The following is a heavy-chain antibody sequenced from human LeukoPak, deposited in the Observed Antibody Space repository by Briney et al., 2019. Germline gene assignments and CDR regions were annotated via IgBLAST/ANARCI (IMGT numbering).Heavy chain of an antibody. Sequence: PSETLSLTCTVSGGSISSGGYYWSWIRQHPGKGLEWIGYIYYSGSTYYNPTLKSRVTISVDTSKNQFSLKLSSVTAADTAVYYCARGALLLGVRYWGQGTLVTVSS. J-gene: IGHJ4*02. CDR1: GGSISSGGYY. CDR3: ARGALLLGVRY. CDR2: IYYSGST. D-gene: IGHD3-22*01. V-gene: IGHV4-31*03.